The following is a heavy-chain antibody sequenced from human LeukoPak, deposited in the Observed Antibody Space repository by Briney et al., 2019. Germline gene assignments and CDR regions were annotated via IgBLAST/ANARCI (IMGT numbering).Heavy chain of an antibody. D-gene: IGHD3-10*01. CDR1: GFTFSDYY. Sequence: GGSLRLSRAASGFTFSDYYMSWIRQAPGKGLEWVSYISSSGSTIYYADSVKGRFTISRDNAKNSLYLQMNSLRAEDMAVYYCAGIGDLGSGMVNWFDAWGQGTLVTDSA. V-gene: IGHV3-11*01. CDR2: ISSSGSTI. J-gene: IGHJ5*02. CDR3: AGIGDLGSGMVNWFDA.